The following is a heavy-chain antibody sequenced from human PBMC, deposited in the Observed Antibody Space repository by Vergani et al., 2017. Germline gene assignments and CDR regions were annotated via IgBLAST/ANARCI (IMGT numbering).Heavy chain of an antibody. D-gene: IGHD6-13*01. CDR3: ARGVIAAAGTRYFQH. V-gene: IGHV3-21*01. CDR1: GFTFSSYS. CDR2: ISSSSSYI. J-gene: IGHJ1*01. Sequence: VQLVESGGGLVKPGGSLRLSCAASGFTFSSYSMNWVRQAPGKGLEWVSSISSSSSYIYYADSVKGRFTISRDNAKNSLYLQMNSLRAEDTAVYYCARGVIAAAGTRYFQHWGQGTLVTVSS.